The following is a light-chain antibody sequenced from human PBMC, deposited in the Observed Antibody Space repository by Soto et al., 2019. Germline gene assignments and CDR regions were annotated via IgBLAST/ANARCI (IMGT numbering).Light chain of an antibody. J-gene: IGKJ1*01. CDR2: VAS. CDR1: QSVGSN. V-gene: IGKV3-15*01. Sequence: EKVMTQSPATLSVSPGERATLSCRASQSVGSNLAWYQQKPGQAPRLLIYVASIRATGIPVRFSGSVSVTEFTLTITSLQYEDCGVYYCHQYDTWPLTFGQGTKVEIK. CDR3: HQYDTWPLT.